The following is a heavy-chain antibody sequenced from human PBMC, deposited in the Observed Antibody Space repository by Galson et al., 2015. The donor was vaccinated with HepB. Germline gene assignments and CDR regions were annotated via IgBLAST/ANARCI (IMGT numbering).Heavy chain of an antibody. CDR2: INPHGGST. CDR1: RYTFTSYY. CDR3: ARDERYNGADY. D-gene: IGHD1-26*01. J-gene: IGHJ4*02. Sequence: SVKVSCKASRYTFTSYYMHWVRQAPGQGLEWMGIINPHGGSTTYAQRFQGRVTMTRDTSTSSVYMELSSLRSEDTAVYYCARDERYNGADYWGQGTLVTVSS. V-gene: IGHV1-46*01.